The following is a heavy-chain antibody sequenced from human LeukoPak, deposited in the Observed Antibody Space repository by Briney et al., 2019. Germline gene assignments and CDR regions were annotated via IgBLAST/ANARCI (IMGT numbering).Heavy chain of an antibody. CDR3: ARETPGSYYDSSGHQSY. V-gene: IGHV3-30-3*01. Sequence: GGSLRLSCAASGFTFSSYAMHWVRQAPGKGLEWVAVISYDGSNKYYAASVKGRFTISRDNSKNTLYLQMNSLRAEDTAVYYCARETPGSYYDSSGHQSYWGQGTLVTVSS. CDR2: ISYDGSNK. CDR1: GFTFSSYA. J-gene: IGHJ4*02. D-gene: IGHD3-22*01.